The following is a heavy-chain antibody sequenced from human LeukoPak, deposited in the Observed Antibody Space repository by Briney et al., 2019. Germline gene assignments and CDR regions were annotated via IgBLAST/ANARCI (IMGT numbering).Heavy chain of an antibody. J-gene: IGHJ6*03. CDR2: ISSSSSYL. CDR3: AREPLLDNYYSYMDV. CDR1: GFTFSSYS. Sequence: GGSLRLSCAASGFTFSSYSMNWVRQAPGKGLEWVSSISSSSSYLYYADSMKGRFTISRDNAKNSLYLQMNSLRPEDTALYYCAREPLLDNYYSYMDVWGKGTTVTVFS. D-gene: IGHD1-26*01. V-gene: IGHV3-21*04.